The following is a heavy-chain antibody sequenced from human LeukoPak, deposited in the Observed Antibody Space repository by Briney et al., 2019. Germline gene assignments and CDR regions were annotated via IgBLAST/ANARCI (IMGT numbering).Heavy chain of an antibody. V-gene: IGHV1-18*01. Sequence: GASVKVSCKGSGYSLASHGITWVRQAPGQGLEWMGWINGYNGDTNYAQNFQGRVTMTTDTSTSTAYMELGSLRSDDTAVYYCARATRWNNAFDIWGQGTIVTVSS. CDR3: ARATRWNNAFDI. CDR1: GYSLASHG. CDR2: INGYNGDT. J-gene: IGHJ3*02. D-gene: IGHD1/OR15-1a*01.